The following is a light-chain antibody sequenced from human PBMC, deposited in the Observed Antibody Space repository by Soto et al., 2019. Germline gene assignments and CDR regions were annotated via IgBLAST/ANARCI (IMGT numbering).Light chain of an antibody. CDR1: QSISNR. V-gene: IGKV1-5*01. CDR2: DAS. CDR3: QQDFNYPIT. Sequence: GDRVTITCRASQSISNRLAWYHQKPGKTPNLLIYDASNLGSGVPSRFSGSGSGIEFTLTISSLQPDDFATYYCQQDFNYPITFGQGTRLEIK. J-gene: IGKJ5*01.